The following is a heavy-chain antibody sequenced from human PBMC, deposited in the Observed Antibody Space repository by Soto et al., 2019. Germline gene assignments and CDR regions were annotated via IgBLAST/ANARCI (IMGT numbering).Heavy chain of an antibody. J-gene: IGHJ4*02. V-gene: IGHV3-23*01. CDR2: ISGSANGT. D-gene: IGHD6-19*01. CDR3: VKFYSSPSFSYFLK. CDR1: GITLSRYA. Sequence: EGQLLESGGGLVQPGTSLTLSCVASGITLSRYAMAWVRQAPGKGLEWVTVISGSANGTEYADSVKGRFTISRDNSMHTLYLQMNSLRVEDTAVYYCVKFYSSPSFSYFLKWGPGALFTVSS.